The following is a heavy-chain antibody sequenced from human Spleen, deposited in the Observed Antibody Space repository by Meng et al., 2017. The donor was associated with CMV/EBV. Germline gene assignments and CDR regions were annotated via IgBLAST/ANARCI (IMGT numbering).Heavy chain of an antibody. CDR2: IYSGGSST. J-gene: IGHJ2*01. D-gene: IGHD1-7*01. CDR3: AKIRITGTAYFDL. CDR1: GFTFSSYA. V-gene: IGHV3-23*03. Sequence: GESLKISCAASGFTFSSYAMSWVRQAPGKGLEWVSVIYSGGSSTYYADSVKGRFTISRDNSKNTLYLQMNSLRAEDTAVYYCAKIRITGTAYFDLWGRGTLVTVSS.